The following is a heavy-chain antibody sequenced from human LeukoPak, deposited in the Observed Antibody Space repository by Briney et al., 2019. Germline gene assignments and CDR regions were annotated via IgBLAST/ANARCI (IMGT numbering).Heavy chain of an antibody. J-gene: IGHJ5*02. CDR3: ASITGTFMFRWFDP. CDR2: IYYSGST. CDR1: GGSISSYY. V-gene: IGHV4-59*01. Sequence: SATLSLTCTVSGGSISSYYWSWIRQPPGKGLEWIGYIYYSGSTNYNPSLKSRVTISVDTSKNQFSLKLSSVTAADTAVYYCASITGTFMFRWFDPWGQGTLVTVSS. D-gene: IGHD1-20*01.